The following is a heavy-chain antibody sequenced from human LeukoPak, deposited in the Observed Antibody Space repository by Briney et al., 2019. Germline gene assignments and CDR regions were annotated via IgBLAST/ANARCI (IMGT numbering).Heavy chain of an antibody. Sequence: ASVKVSCKVSGYTLTELSMHWVRQAPGKGLEWMGGFDPEDGERIYAQKFQGRVTMTEDTSTDTAYMQLSSLRSEATAVYYCATSYYDSSGYSYWVQGTLVTVSS. D-gene: IGHD3-22*01. CDR1: GYTLTELS. CDR2: FDPEDGER. CDR3: ATSYYDSSGYSY. V-gene: IGHV1-24*01. J-gene: IGHJ4*02.